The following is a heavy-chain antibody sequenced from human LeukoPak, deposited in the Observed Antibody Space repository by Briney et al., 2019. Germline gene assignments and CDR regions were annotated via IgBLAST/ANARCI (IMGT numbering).Heavy chain of an antibody. CDR2: ISSSSSTI. V-gene: IGHV3-48*04. Sequence: GGSLRLSCAASGFTFSSYSMNWVRQAPGKGLEWVSYISSSSSTIYYADSVKGRFTISRDNAKNVLDLQMDSLTAEDTALYYCAKDIHYFQSDYWGQGTLVTVSS. D-gene: IGHD3-10*01. J-gene: IGHJ4*02. CDR1: GFTFSSYS. CDR3: AKDIHYFQSDY.